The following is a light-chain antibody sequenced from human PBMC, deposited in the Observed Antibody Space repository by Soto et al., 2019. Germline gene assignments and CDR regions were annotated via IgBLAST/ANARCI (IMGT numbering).Light chain of an antibody. J-gene: IGKJ3*01. CDR3: QQYYSYPPE. CDR1: QGIRNE. CDR2: GAS. V-gene: IGKV1-6*01. Sequence: AIQMTQSPSSLSASVGDRVTITCRASQGIRNELGWYQQKPGKAPKLLLYGASSLQSGVPSRFSGSGSGTDFTLTISCLQSEDFATYYCQQYYSYPPEFGPGTKVDIK.